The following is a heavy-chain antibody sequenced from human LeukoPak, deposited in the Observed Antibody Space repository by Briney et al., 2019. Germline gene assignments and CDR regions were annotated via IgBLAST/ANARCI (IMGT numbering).Heavy chain of an antibody. J-gene: IGHJ6*02. CDR1: GFTFSSYG. CDR2: IWYDGSNK. Sequence: GGSLRLSCAASGFTFSSYGMHWVRQAPGKGLEWVAVIWYDGSNKNYADPVKGRFTISRDNAKTSLYLQMNSLRDEDTAVYYCARVEQKPRAVCGMDVWGQGTTVTVSS. V-gene: IGHV3-33*01. D-gene: IGHD1-14*01. CDR3: ARVEQKPRAVCGMDV.